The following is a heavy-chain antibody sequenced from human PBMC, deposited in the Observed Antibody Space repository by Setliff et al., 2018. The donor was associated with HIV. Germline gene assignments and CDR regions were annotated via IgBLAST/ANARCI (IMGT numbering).Heavy chain of an antibody. Sequence: ASVKVSCKASGYTFNDSFIDWVRQAPGQGLEWMGWITPDSGGTNYAQKFQGRVTMTRDTSISTSYMELSSLRSDDTALYYCARGSMSMVMFILVSAFDIWRQGTLVTVSS. CDR3: ARGSMSMVMFILVSAFDI. CDR1: GYTFNDSF. J-gene: IGHJ3*02. D-gene: IGHD2-21*01. CDR2: ITPDSGGT. V-gene: IGHV1-2*02.